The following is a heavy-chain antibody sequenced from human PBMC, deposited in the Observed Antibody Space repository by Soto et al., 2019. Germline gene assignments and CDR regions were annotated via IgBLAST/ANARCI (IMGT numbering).Heavy chain of an antibody. V-gene: IGHV1-18*01. D-gene: IGHD3-16*01. CDR2: ISAYNVDT. J-gene: IGHJ6*02. CDR3: ARGHGVMIGAMDV. CDR1: GYRFETYA. Sequence: SVKVSWKSSGYRFETYALSWVRQAPGQGLEWMGWISAYNVDTYYAQKFQDRVTMTKDTSTGTAYMELRSLRSDDTDVYYCARGHGVMIGAMDVWAQGTTGTLSS.